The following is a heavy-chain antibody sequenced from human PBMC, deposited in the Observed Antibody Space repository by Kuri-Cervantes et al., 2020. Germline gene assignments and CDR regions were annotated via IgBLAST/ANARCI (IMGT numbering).Heavy chain of an antibody. D-gene: IGHD6-19*01. J-gene: IGHJ4*02. CDR1: GYTFTSYA. V-gene: IGHV1-69*13. Sequence: SVKVSCKASGYTFTSYAISWVRQAPGQGLEWMGGIIPIFGTANYAQKFQSRVTITADESTSTAYMELSRLRSDDTAVYYCARGGSSGCLDYWGQGTRVTVSS. CDR3: ARGGSSGCLDY. CDR2: IIPIFGTA.